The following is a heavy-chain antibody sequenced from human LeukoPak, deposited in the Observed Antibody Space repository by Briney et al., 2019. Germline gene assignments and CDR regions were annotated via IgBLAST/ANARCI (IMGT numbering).Heavy chain of an antibody. CDR1: GGPFHTYA. J-gene: IGHJ6*02. CDR3: ARVGYTRGPLPYGMDV. CDR2: VVPPSEIS. Sequence: SVKVSCKASGGPFHTYAISWVRLVPGQGLEWTGRVVPPSEISTYAHKFLGRVTITADYSANTVYMELSGLRSDDTATYYCARVGYTRGPLPYGMDVWGQGTTVTV. V-gene: IGHV1-69*04. D-gene: IGHD3-16*02.